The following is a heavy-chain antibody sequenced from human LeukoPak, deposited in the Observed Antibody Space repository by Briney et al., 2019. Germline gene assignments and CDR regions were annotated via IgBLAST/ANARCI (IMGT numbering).Heavy chain of an antibody. CDR1: GYTFTSYY. CDR3: ARVALPNYYDSSGHFDY. D-gene: IGHD3-22*01. CDR2: INPSGGST. V-gene: IGHV1-46*01. Sequence: ASVKVSCKASGYTFTSYYMHWVRQAPGQGLEWMGMINPSGGSTSYAQKFQGRVTMTRDTSTSTVYMELSSLRSEDTALYYCARVALPNYYDSSGHFDYWGQGTLVTASS. J-gene: IGHJ4*02.